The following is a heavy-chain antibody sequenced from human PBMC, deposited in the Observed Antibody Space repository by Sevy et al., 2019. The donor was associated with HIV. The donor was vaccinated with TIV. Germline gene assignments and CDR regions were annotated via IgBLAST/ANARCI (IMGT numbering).Heavy chain of an antibody. Sequence: GGSLRLSCAASEFTFSNAWMSWVRQAPGKGLEWVARIKMKSEGGTTDYAAPVKLRFTISRDDSQNTLYLQMNSLKTEDTGVYYCATFPYGNSYGSGWGQGTLVTVSS. CDR1: EFTFSNAW. CDR2: IKMKSEGGTT. CDR3: ATFPYGNSYGSG. D-gene: IGHD5-18*01. V-gene: IGHV3-15*01. J-gene: IGHJ4*02.